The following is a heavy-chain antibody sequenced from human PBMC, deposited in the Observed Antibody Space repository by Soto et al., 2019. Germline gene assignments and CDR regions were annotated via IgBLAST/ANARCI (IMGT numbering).Heavy chain of an antibody. D-gene: IGHD1-7*01. Sequence: GPGPGFASETLSLTCAVSGGSFTSNNWWTWVRQPPGQGLEWIGEIYRTGSTNYNPSLKSRVTISLDKSENQFSLKVTSLTAADTAVYYCASRDPGTSVDYWGQGTLVTVSS. CDR1: GGSFTSNNW. CDR3: ASRDPGTSVDY. CDR2: IYRTGST. J-gene: IGHJ4*02. V-gene: IGHV4-4*02.